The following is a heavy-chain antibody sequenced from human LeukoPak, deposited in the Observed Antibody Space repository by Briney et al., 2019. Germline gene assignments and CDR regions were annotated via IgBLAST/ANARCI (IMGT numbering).Heavy chain of an antibody. D-gene: IGHD1-20*01. Sequence: SETLSLTCAVYGGSFSGYYWSWIRQPPGKGLEWIGEINHSGSTNYNPSLKSRVTISVDTSKNQFSLKLSSVTAADTAVYYCARRRDNWNAHFDYWGQGTLVTVSS. CDR3: ARRRDNWNAHFDY. V-gene: IGHV4-34*01. J-gene: IGHJ4*02. CDR2: INHSGST. CDR1: GGSFSGYY.